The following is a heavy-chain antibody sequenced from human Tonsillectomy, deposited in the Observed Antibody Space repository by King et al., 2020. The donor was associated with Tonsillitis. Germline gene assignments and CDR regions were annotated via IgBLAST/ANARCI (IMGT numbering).Heavy chain of an antibody. CDR2: ISHDGNDK. CDR1: GFTFSTYA. CDR3: ARDTLVPKTSPFDY. V-gene: IGHV3-30*04. J-gene: IGHJ4*02. D-gene: IGHD3-10*01. Sequence: QLVQSGGGVVQPGRSLRLSCAASGFTFSTYAIHWVRQAPGKGLVWVAVISHDGNDKYYADSVKGRFTISRDNSKNTVYLQMNSLRAEDTAVFYCARDTLVPKTSPFDYWGQGTLVTVSS.